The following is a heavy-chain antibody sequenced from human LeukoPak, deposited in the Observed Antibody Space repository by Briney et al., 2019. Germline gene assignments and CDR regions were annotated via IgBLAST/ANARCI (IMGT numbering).Heavy chain of an antibody. Sequence: ASVKVSCKASGYTFTSYAMHWVRLAPGQRLEWMGWINAGNGNTKYSQKFQGRVTITRDTSASTAYMELSSLRSEDTAVYYCARDLDDILTGYIGYWGQGTLVTVSS. CDR1: GYTFTSYA. J-gene: IGHJ4*02. D-gene: IGHD3-9*01. V-gene: IGHV1-3*01. CDR2: INAGNGNT. CDR3: ARDLDDILTGYIGY.